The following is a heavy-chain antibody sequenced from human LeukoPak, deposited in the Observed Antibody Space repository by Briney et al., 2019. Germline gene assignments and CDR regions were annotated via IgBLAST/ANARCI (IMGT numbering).Heavy chain of an antibody. CDR2: IDHSGST. CDR1: GGSFSGYC. J-gene: IGHJ4*02. D-gene: IGHD3-22*01. V-gene: IGHV4-34*01. Sequence: SETLSLTCALYGGSFSGYCWSWVRQPPGNGLEWTGEIDHSGSTNYNPSLKSRVTISVDTYKNQFSLKLSSVTAADTAVYYCARPYYDSSGYYYFDYWGQGTLVTVSS. CDR3: ARPYYDSSGYYYFDY.